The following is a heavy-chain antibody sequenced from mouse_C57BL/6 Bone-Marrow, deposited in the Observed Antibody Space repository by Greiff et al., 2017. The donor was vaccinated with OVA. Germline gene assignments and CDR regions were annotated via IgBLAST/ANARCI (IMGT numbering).Heavy chain of an antibody. Sequence: EVQRVESGPELVKPGASVKISCKASGYSFTGYYMNWVKQSPEKSLEWIGEINPSTGGTTYNQKFKAKATLTVDKSSSTAYMQLKSLTSEDSAVYYCARDRRYFDYWGQGTTLTVSS. J-gene: IGHJ2*01. V-gene: IGHV1-42*01. CDR3: ARDRRYFDY. CDR2: INPSTGGT. CDR1: GYSFTGYY.